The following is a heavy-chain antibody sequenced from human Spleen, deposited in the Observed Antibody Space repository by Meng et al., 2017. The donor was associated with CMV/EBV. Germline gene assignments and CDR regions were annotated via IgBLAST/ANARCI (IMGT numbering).Heavy chain of an antibody. V-gene: IGHV1-2*02. CDR2: IKPNSGDT. CDR3: ARDRPKWELPVDY. CDR1: GYTFTDYY. Sequence: ASVKVSCKASGYTFTDYYIHWVRPAPGQGLEWMGWIKPNSGDTDYAQKFQGRVTMTRDTSISTAYLELSRLRSDDTAVYYCARDRPKWELPVDYWGQGTLVTVSS. D-gene: IGHD1-26*01. J-gene: IGHJ4*02.